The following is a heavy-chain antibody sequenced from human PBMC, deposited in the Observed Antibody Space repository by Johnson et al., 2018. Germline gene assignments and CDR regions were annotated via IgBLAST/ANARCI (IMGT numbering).Heavy chain of an antibody. Sequence: VQLVESGGGLVQPGGSLRLSCAASGFTFRSYAMSWVRQAPGKGLEWVSGISGSGGSTYYADSVKGRFTISRDNSKNTLYRQMNSLGAEDTAVYYWAKRAVAGTGRAFDIWGQGTMVTVSS. CDR1: GFTFRSYA. V-gene: IGHV3-23*04. CDR2: ISGSGGST. CDR3: AKRAVAGTGRAFDI. J-gene: IGHJ3*02. D-gene: IGHD6-19*01.